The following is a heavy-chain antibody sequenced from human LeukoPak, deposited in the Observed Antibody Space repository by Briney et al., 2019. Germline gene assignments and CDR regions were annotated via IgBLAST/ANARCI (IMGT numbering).Heavy chain of an antibody. Sequence: SETLSVTCAVYGGSFSGYYWSWIRQPPGKGLEWIGEINHSGSTNYNPSLKSRVTISVDTSKNQFSLKLSSVTAADTAVYYCASPSRYYDSAGHDAFDIWGQGTMVTVSS. J-gene: IGHJ3*02. V-gene: IGHV4-34*01. D-gene: IGHD3-22*01. CDR1: GGSFSGYY. CDR3: ASPSRYYDSAGHDAFDI. CDR2: INHSGST.